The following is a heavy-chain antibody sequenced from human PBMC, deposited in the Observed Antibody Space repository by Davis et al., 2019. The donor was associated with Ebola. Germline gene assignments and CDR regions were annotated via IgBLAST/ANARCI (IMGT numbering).Heavy chain of an antibody. CDR2: ISYDGSNK. J-gene: IGHJ4*02. CDR1: GFTFSSYA. D-gene: IGHD3-22*01. V-gene: IGHV3-30-3*01. CDR3: AKDPSSLVVTAFDY. Sequence: GGSLRLSCAASGFTFSSYAMHWVRQAPGKGLEWVAVISYDGSNKYYADSVKGRFTISRDNSKNTLYLQMNSLRAEDTAVYYCAKDPSSLVVTAFDYWGQGTLVTVSS.